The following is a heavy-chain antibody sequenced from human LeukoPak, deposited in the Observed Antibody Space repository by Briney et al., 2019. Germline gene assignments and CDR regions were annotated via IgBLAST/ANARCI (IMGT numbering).Heavy chain of an antibody. V-gene: IGHV3-64*01. CDR2: ISTSGSTT. J-gene: IGHJ4*02. CDR3: ASAVLGVASADY. CDR1: GFTFSTYA. D-gene: IGHD3-10*01. Sequence: TGGSLRLSCAASGFTFSTYAMHWVRQAPGKGLEYVSAISTSGSTTFYANSVKGRFTISRDNSNNTLYLQMGSLRVEDMAVYYCASAVLGVASADYWGQGTLVIVSS.